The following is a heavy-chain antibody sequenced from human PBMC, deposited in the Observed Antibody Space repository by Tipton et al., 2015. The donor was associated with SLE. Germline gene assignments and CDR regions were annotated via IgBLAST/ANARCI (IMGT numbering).Heavy chain of an antibody. D-gene: IGHD3-3*01. CDR1: GGSFSGYH. CDR2: INHSGSA. J-gene: IGHJ4*02. CDR3: ARGGYDFWSGPGNY. Sequence: TLSLTCAVYGGSFSGYHWSWIRQPPGQGLEWIGEINHSGSATYNPSLKSRVTISLDTSKNQFSLKLRSVTAADTAVYYCARGGYDFWSGPGNYWGQGTLVTVSS. V-gene: IGHV4-34*01.